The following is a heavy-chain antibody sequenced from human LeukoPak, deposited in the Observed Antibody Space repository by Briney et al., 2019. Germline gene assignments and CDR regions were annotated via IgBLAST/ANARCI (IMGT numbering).Heavy chain of an antibody. V-gene: IGHV3-23*01. CDR1: GFTFSSYA. CDR3: AKRLYDSSGYYFDY. J-gene: IGHJ4*02. Sequence: GGSLRLSCAASGFTFSSYAMSWVRQAPGKGVEWVSAISGSGGSTYYADSVKGRFTISRDNSKNTLYLQMNSLRAEDTAVYYCAKRLYDSSGYYFDYWGQGTLVTVSS. D-gene: IGHD3-22*01. CDR2: ISGSGGST.